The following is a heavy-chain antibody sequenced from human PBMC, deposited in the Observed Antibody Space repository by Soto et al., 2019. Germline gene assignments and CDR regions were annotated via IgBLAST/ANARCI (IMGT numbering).Heavy chain of an antibody. D-gene: IGHD1-26*01. CDR2: IYYSGTT. J-gene: IGHJ4*02. CDR1: GYSISSSNW. V-gene: IGHV4-28*01. Sequence: QVQLQESGPGLVKPSDTLSLTCAVSGYSISSSNWWGWIRQPPGKGLEWIGYIYYSGTTYYNPSLKILVTMSVDTSKHQFSLKLTSVTAVDTAVYYCARREIQGPIDYWGQGTLVTVSS. CDR3: ARREIQGPIDY.